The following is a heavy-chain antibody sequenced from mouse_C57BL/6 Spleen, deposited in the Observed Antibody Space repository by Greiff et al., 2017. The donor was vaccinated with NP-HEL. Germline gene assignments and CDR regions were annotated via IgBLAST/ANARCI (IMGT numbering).Heavy chain of an antibody. CDR2: INPGSGGT. V-gene: IGHV1-54*01. Sequence: VQLQQSGAELVRPGTSVKVSCKASGYAFTNYLIEWVKQRPGQGLEWIGVINPGSGGTNYNEKFKGKATLTADKSSSTAYMQLSSLTSEDSAVYFCAREGRSYAMDYWGQGTSVTVSS. J-gene: IGHJ4*01. CDR1: GYAFTNYL. CDR3: AREGRSYAMDY.